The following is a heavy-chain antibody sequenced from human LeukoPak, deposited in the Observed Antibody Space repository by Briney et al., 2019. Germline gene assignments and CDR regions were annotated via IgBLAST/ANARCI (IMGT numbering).Heavy chain of an antibody. CDR3: ASGGAYSSGWYGY. D-gene: IGHD6-13*01. V-gene: IGHV1-69*04. J-gene: IGHJ4*02. Sequence: ASVKVSCKASGGTFSSYAISWVRQAPGQGLEWMGRIIPILGIANYAQKFQGRVTITADKSTSTAYMELSSLRSEDTAVYYCASGGAYSSGWYGYWGQGTLVTVSS. CDR2: IIPILGIA. CDR1: GGTFSSYA.